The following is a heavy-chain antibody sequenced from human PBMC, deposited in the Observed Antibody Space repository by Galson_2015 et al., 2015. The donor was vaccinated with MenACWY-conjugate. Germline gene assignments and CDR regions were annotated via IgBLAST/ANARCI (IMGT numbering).Heavy chain of an antibody. CDR1: GFTFNTFW. CDR2: IKPDGSDK. J-gene: IGHJ5*02. V-gene: IGHV3-7*01. Sequence: SLRLSCAASGFTFNTFWMSWVRQAPGKGLEWVANIKPDGSDKYYVDSVKGRFTISRDNAKNSLYLQMNSLRVEDTAVYYCAPYCSSPTCYGGISGPWGQGTLVTVSS. D-gene: IGHD2-2*01. CDR3: APYCSSPTCYGGISGP.